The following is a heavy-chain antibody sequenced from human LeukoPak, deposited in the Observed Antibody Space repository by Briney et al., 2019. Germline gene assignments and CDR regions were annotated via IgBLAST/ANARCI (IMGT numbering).Heavy chain of an antibody. CDR3: ASLHYYGSGAYYLSY. D-gene: IGHD3-10*01. J-gene: IGHJ4*02. V-gene: IGHV3-23*01. CDR1: GFTLSSYA. Sequence: GGSLRLSCAASGFTLSSYAMTWVREAPGKGLEWGSDIGDSGATTYYADSVKGRFTISRDNSKNTLYLQMSSLRAEDTAVYFCASLHYYGSGAYYLSYWGQGTLVTVSS. CDR2: IGDSGATT.